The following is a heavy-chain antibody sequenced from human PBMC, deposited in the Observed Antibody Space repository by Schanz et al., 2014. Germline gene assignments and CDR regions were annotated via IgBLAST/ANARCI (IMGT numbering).Heavy chain of an antibody. Sequence: QVQLVESGGGVVQPGRSLRLSCAASGFTFSSYGMHWVRQAPGKGLEWVAVISYDGSNKYYADSVKGRFTISRDNSKNTLYLQMNSLRAEDSAVYYCAKVGPYSGSLGAFDIWGQGTMVTVSS. CDR3: AKVGPYSGSLGAFDI. V-gene: IGHV3-30*18. CDR2: ISYDGSNK. J-gene: IGHJ3*02. CDR1: GFTFSSYG. D-gene: IGHD1-26*01.